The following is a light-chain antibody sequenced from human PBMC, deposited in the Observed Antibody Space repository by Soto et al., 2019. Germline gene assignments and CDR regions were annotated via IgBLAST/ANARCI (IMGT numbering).Light chain of an antibody. CDR1: QVISTS. Sequence: IRPSQSASFLSPSIGESVTITCRASQVISTSLAWYQVKPGKAPKLLIYAASTLQSGVPSRFSGSGSGTDFTLSISSMQPEDFATYYCLQALAHPRTFGPGTKVDIK. V-gene: IGKV1-9*01. CDR3: LQALAHPRT. J-gene: IGKJ3*01. CDR2: AAS.